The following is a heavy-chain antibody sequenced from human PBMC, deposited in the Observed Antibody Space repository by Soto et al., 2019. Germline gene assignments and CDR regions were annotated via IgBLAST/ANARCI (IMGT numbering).Heavy chain of an antibody. D-gene: IGHD2-21*02. CDR2: IYHSGST. V-gene: IGHV4-4*02. J-gene: IGHJ5*02. Sequence: SETLSLTCAVSGGSISSSNWWSWVRQPPGKGLEWIGEIYHSGSTNYNPSLKSRVTISVDKSKNQFSLKLSSVTAADTAVYYCARGPYCGGDCYFGPSKWFDPWGQGTLVTVSS. CDR3: ARGPYCGGDCYFGPSKWFDP. CDR1: GGSISSSNW.